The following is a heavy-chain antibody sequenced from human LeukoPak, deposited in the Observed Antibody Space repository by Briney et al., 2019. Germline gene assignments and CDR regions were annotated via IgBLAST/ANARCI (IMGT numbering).Heavy chain of an antibody. CDR2: IYYSGST. CDR3: ARVQGCSGGSCRYDSSGYYGFWLDY. CDR1: GGSISSYY. J-gene: IGHJ4*02. V-gene: IGHV4-59*01. Sequence: SETLSLTCTVSGGSISSYYWSWIRQPPGKGLEWIGYIYYSGSTNYNPSLKSRVTISVDTSKNQFSLKLSSVTAADTAVYYCARVQGCSGGSCRYDSSGYYGFWLDYWGQGTLVTVSS. D-gene: IGHD3-22*01.